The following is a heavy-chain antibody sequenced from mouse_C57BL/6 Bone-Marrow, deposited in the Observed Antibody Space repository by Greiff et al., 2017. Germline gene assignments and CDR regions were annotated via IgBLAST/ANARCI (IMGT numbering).Heavy chain of an antibody. CDR1: GYTFTSYW. CDR2: IDPSDSET. V-gene: IGHV1-52*01. J-gene: IGHJ2*01. CDR3: ARLIYYYGSSYGDY. D-gene: IGHD1-1*01. Sequence: FQLQQPGAELLRPGSSVKLSCKASGYTFTSYWMHWVKQRPIQGLEWIGNIDPSDSETHYNQKFKDKATLTVDKSSSTAYMQLSSLTSEDSAVYYCARLIYYYGSSYGDYWGQGTTLTVSS.